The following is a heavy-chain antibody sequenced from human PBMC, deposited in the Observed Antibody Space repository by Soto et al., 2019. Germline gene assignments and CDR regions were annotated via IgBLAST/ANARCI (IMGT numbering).Heavy chain of an antibody. J-gene: IGHJ6*02. D-gene: IGHD3-22*01. CDR3: AREMIPMIMGGMSAMDV. V-gene: IGHV3-30-3*01. CDR2: ISFDGSDK. CDR1: EFTFSTYV. Sequence: QVQLVESGGGVVQPERSLRLSCAASEFTFSTYVMHWVRQAPGKGLEWVALISFDGSDKNYADSVKGRFTISRDNSKNTLFLQMNSLRPEDTAVYYCAREMIPMIMGGMSAMDVWGRGTTVTVSS.